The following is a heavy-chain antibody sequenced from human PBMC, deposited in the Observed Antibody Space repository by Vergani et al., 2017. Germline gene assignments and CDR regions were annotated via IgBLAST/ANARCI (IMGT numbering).Heavy chain of an antibody. CDR1: GFTFSSYA. CDR2: ISGSGGST. J-gene: IGHJ6*02. V-gene: IGHV3-23*01. CDR3: AKSRGWNNYYYGMDV. Sequence: EVQLLESGGGLVQPGGSLRLSCAASGFTFSSYAMRWVRQAPGKGLEWVSAISGSGGSTYYADSVKGRFTISRDNSKNTLYLQMNSLRAEDTAVYYCAKSRGWNNYYYGMDVWGQGTTVTVSS. D-gene: IGHD1/OR15-1a*01.